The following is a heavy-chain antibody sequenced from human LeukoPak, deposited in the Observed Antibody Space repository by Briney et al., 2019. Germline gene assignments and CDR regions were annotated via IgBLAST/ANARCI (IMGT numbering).Heavy chain of an antibody. CDR2: IYYSGST. D-gene: IGHD6-6*01. CDR3: ARAGGSIAARHYFDY. Sequence: SETLSLTCTVSGGSISSSSYYWGWIRQPPGKGLEWIGSIYYSGSTYYNPSLKSRVTISVDTSKNQFSLKLSSVTAADTAVYYCARAGGSIAARHYFDYWGQGTLVTVSS. J-gene: IGHJ4*02. V-gene: IGHV4-39*07. CDR1: GGSISSSSYY.